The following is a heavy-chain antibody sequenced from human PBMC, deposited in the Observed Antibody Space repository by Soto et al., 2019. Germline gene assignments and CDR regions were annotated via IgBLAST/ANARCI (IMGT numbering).Heavy chain of an antibody. D-gene: IGHD3-3*01. Sequence: ASVKVSCKASGYTFTSYGISWVRQDHGQGLEWMGWISAYNGNTNYAQKLQGRVTMTTDTSTSTAYMELRSLRSDDTAVYYCARSPDGDFWSGTMGYYYYMDVWGKGTTVTVSS. CDR1: GYTFTSYG. CDR3: ARSPDGDFWSGTMGYYYYMDV. J-gene: IGHJ6*03. V-gene: IGHV1-18*01. CDR2: ISAYNGNT.